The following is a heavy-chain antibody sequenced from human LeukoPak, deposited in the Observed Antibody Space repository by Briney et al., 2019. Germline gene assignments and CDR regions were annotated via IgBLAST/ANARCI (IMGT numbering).Heavy chain of an antibody. CDR3: ARGPSLYSDPQENSNYETDV. CDR1: GGTFSSYA. CDR2: IIPIFGIA. J-gene: IGHJ6*02. D-gene: IGHD1-7*01. Sequence: SVKVSCKASGGTFSSYAISWVRQAPGQGLEWRGGIIPIFGIANYAQKFQGRVTITADKSTSTAYLELSSLRSEDTAVYYCARGPSLYSDPQENSNYETDVWGQGTTGTVS. V-gene: IGHV1-69*10.